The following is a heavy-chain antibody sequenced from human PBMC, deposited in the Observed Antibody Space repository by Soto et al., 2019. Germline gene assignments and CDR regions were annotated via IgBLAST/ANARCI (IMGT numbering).Heavy chain of an antibody. D-gene: IGHD3-22*01. Sequence: ASVNVSCKASGYTFTSYYMHWVRQAPGQGLEWMGIINPSGGSTSYAQKFQGRVTMTRDTSTSTVYMELSSLRSEDTAVYYCARDAHYYDSSGYQRSFDYWGQGTLVTVSS. V-gene: IGHV1-46*01. CDR1: GYTFTSYY. CDR3: ARDAHYYDSSGYQRSFDY. J-gene: IGHJ4*02. CDR2: INPSGGST.